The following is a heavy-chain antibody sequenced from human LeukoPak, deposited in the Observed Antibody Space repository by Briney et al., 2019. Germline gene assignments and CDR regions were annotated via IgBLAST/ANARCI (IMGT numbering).Heavy chain of an antibody. CDR2: IIHIFGTA. CDR1: GGTFSSYA. J-gene: IGHJ4*02. Sequence: SVKVSCKASGGTFSSYAISWVRQAPGQGLEWMGRIIHIFGTANYAQKFQGRVTITAEESTSTGYMELSSLRSEDTAVYYCARGGLYGSGSYPDYYFDSWGQGTLVTVSS. V-gene: IGHV1-69*13. CDR3: ARGGLYGSGSYPDYYFDS. D-gene: IGHD3-10*01.